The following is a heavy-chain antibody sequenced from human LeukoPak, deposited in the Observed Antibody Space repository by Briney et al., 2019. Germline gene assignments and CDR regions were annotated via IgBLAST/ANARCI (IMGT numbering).Heavy chain of an antibody. CDR2: IYYSGST. V-gene: IGHV4-59*12. D-gene: IGHD6-6*01. CDR1: GGSISSYY. J-gene: IGHJ6*03. Sequence: PSETLSLTCTVSGGSISSYYWSWIRQPPGKGLEWIGYIYYSGSTNYNPSLKSRVTISVDTSKNQFSLKLSSVTAADTAVYYCARNGIRSSRIPSYYYYYYMDVWGKGTTVTVSS. CDR3: ARNGIRSSRIPSYYYYYYMDV.